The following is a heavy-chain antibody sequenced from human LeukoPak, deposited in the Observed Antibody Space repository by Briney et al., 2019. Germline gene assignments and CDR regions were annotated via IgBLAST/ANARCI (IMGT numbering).Heavy chain of an antibody. V-gene: IGHV3-30*04. CDR3: AQDLAWIRFDN. J-gene: IGHJ4*02. Sequence: QTGGSLRLSCAASGFTFSSYAMHWVRQAPGKGLEWVAVISYDGSNKYYADSVKGRFTISRDNSKNTVYLQVDSLRFEDAAIYYCAQDLAWIRFDNWGQGTLVTVSS. D-gene: IGHD5-12*01. CDR2: ISYDGSNK. CDR1: GFTFSSYA.